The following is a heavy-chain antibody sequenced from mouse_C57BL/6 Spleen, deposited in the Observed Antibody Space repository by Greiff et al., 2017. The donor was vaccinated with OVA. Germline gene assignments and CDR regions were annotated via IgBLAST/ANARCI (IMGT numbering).Heavy chain of an antibody. V-gene: IGHV1-15*01. CDR1: GYTFTDYE. J-gene: IGHJ4*01. CDR3: TRRNCCGSSVAMDY. CDR2: IDPETGGT. D-gene: IGHD1-1*01. Sequence: QVQLQQSGAELVRPGASVTLSCKASGYTFTDYEMHWVKQTPVHGLEWIGAIDPETGGTAYNQKFKGKAILTADKSSSTAYMELRSLTSEDSAVYYCTRRNCCGSSVAMDYWGQGTSVTVSS.